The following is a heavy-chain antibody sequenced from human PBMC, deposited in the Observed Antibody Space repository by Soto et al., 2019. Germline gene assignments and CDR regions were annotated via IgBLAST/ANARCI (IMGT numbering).Heavy chain of an antibody. CDR2: IRSKAYGGTT. V-gene: IGHV3-49*03. J-gene: IGHJ6*02. Sequence: GGSLSLSCTASGFTFGDYAMSWFRQAPGKGLEWVGFIRSKAYGGTTEYAACVKGRFTISRDDSKSIAHLPMNSLKTEDTAVYYCTRDGGLRDFDWSIYYYGMDVWGQGTTVTVSS. CDR3: TRDGGLRDFDWSIYYYGMDV. D-gene: IGHD3-9*01. CDR1: GFTFGDYA.